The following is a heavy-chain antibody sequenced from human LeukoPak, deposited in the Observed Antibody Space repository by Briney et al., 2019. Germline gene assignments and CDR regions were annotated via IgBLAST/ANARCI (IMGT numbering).Heavy chain of an antibody. CDR2: IYYSGST. D-gene: IGHD3-22*01. CDR3: ARVGYDSSGYYPNFDY. Sequence: PSETLSLTCTVSGGSISSGGYYWSWIRQHPGKGLEWIGYIYYSGSTYYNPSLKSRVTISVDTSKNQFSLELSSVTAADTAVYYCARVGYDSSGYYPNFDYWGQGTLVTVSS. J-gene: IGHJ4*02. CDR1: GGSISSGGYY. V-gene: IGHV4-31*03.